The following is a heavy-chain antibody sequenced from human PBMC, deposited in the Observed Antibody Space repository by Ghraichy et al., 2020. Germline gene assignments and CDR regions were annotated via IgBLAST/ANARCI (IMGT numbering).Heavy chain of an antibody. CDR1: GGTFSSYA. CDR3: ARHIAVAGQNWFDP. J-gene: IGHJ5*02. CDR2: IIPILGIA. Sequence: SVKVSCKASGGTFSSYAISWVRQAPGQGLEWMGRIIPILGIANYAQKFQGRVTITADKSTSTAYMELSSLRSEDTAVYYCARHIAVAGQNWFDPWGQGTLVTVSS. D-gene: IGHD6-19*01. V-gene: IGHV1-69*04.